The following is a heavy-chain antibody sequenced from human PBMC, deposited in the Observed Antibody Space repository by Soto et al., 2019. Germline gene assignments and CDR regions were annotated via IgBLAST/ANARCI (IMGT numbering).Heavy chain of an antibody. CDR1: GYSFTSYW. Sequence: PGESLKISCKGSGYSFTSYWIGWVRQMPWKGLEWMGIIYPGDSDTRYSPSFQGQVTISADKSISTAYLQWSSLKASDTAMYYCARQIVVVPAAMRTVIEMDAFDIWGQGTMVTVSS. D-gene: IGHD2-2*01. CDR2: IYPGDSDT. CDR3: ARQIVVVPAAMRTVIEMDAFDI. V-gene: IGHV5-51*01. J-gene: IGHJ3*02.